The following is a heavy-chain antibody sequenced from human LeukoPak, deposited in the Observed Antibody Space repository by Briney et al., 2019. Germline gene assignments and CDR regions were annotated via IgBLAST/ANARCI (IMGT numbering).Heavy chain of an antibody. J-gene: IGHJ4*02. CDR1: AFTFSSYA. CDR2: ISSNGGST. CDR3: ARIPIRESSDSSGYYYDY. D-gene: IGHD3-22*01. Sequence: GGSLRLSCAASAFTFSSYAMHWVRQAPGKGREYVSAISSNGGSTYYANSVKGRFTISRDNSKHTLYLQMGSLRAEDMAVYYCARIPIRESSDSSGYYYDYWGQGTLVTVSS. V-gene: IGHV3-64*01.